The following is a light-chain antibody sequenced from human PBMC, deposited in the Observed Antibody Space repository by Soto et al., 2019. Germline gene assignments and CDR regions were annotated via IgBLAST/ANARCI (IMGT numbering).Light chain of an antibody. CDR3: SSYAGSNTV. Sequence: QSALTQPPSASGSHGQSVTISCTGTSSDVGGYNYVSWYQQHPGKAPKLMIYEVSKRPSGVPDRFSGSKSGNTASLTVSGLQAEDEADYYCSSYAGSNTVFGGGTKVTVL. V-gene: IGLV2-8*01. CDR1: SSDVGGYNY. CDR2: EVS. J-gene: IGLJ2*01.